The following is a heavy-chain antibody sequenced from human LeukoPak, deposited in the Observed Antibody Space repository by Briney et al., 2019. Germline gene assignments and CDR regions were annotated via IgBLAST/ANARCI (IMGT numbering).Heavy chain of an antibody. CDR2: IYYSGST. V-gene: IGHV4-39*02. CDR1: GGSISSSSYY. CDR3: ARTHAGSSGWNKDYYMDV. Sequence: SETLSLTCTVSGGSISSSSYYWGWIRQPPGKGLEWIGSIYYSGSTYYNPSLKSRVTISVDTSTNHFSLKLTSVTATHTAVYYCARTHAGSSGWNKDYYMDVWGKGTTVTVSS. J-gene: IGHJ6*03. D-gene: IGHD6-19*01.